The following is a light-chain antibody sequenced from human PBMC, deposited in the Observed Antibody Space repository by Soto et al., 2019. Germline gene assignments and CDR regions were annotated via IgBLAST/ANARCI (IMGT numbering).Light chain of an antibody. V-gene: IGKV4-1*01. Sequence: DIVMTQSPDSLAVSLGERATINCKSSRSVLYSSNNKNYLAWYQQKPGQPPKLLIYWASTRESGVPDRFSGSGSGTDFTLTISSLQAEDVAVYYCQQCYSIPPTFGQGTKVEIK. CDR3: QQCYSIPPT. CDR1: RSVLYSSNNKNY. CDR2: WAS. J-gene: IGKJ1*01.